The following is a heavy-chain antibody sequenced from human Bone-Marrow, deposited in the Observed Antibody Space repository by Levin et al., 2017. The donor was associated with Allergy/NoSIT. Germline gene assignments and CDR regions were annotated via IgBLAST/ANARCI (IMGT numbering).Heavy chain of an antibody. J-gene: IGHJ5*02. D-gene: IGHD6-19*01. CDR3: ARPAVAGTAVWFDP. Sequence: ASVKVSCKTSGYSFTNYWIGWVRQMPGKGLEWMGIIYPGNSATRYSPSLQGQVIISADKSISTAYLQWSSLKASATAMYYCARPAVAGTAVWFDPWGQGTLVTVSS. V-gene: IGHV5-51*01. CDR1: GYSFTNYW. CDR2: IYPGNSAT.